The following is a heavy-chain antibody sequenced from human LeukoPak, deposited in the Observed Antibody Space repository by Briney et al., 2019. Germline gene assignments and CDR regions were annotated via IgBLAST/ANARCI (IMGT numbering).Heavy chain of an antibody. V-gene: IGHV1-18*01. Sequence: VASVKVSCKASGYTFTSYGISWVRQAPGQGLEWMGWISAYNGNTNCAQKLQGRVTMTTDTSTSTAYMELRSLRSDDTAVYYCARDLVVVVPAAIVPYAFDIWGQGTMVTVSS. CDR1: GYTFTSYG. CDR2: ISAYNGNT. D-gene: IGHD2-2*01. J-gene: IGHJ3*02. CDR3: ARDLVVVVPAAIVPYAFDI.